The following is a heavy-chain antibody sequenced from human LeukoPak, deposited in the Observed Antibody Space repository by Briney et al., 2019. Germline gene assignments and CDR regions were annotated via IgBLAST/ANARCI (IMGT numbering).Heavy chain of an antibody. V-gene: IGHV3-66*01. CDR2: IRSDGTT. Sequence: PGGSLRLSCAASGFTFSSYSMNWVRQAPGKGLEWVSVIRSDGTTDYADSVKGRFDVSRDNFKNTLYLQMNNLRAEDTAVYYCARDHGVQLRLGVDGMDVWGQGTTVTVSS. J-gene: IGHJ6*02. D-gene: IGHD1-1*01. CDR3: ARDHGVQLRLGVDGMDV. CDR1: GFTFSSYS.